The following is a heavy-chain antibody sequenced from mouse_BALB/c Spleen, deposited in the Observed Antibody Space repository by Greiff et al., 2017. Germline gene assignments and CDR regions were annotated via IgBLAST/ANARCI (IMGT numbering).Heavy chain of an antibody. Sequence: QVQLQQSGAELVRPGTSVKVSCKASGYAFTNYLIEWVKQRPGQGLEWIGVINPGSGGTNYNEKFKGKATLTADKSSSTAYMQLSSLTSDDSAVYFCARTRYDVSAMDYWGQGTSVTVSS. CDR1: GYAFTNYL. J-gene: IGHJ4*01. CDR3: ARTRYDVSAMDY. V-gene: IGHV1-54*01. D-gene: IGHD2-14*01. CDR2: INPGSGGT.